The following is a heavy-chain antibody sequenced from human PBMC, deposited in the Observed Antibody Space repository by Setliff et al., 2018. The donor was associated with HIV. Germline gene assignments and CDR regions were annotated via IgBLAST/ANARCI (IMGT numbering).Heavy chain of an antibody. D-gene: IGHD1-26*01. V-gene: IGHV5-51*01. CDR3: VRDQLRHPERWDFDF. CDR1: GYTFTNYW. CDR2: IYPGDSDT. Sequence: GESLKISCRGSGYTFTNYWVGWVRQMPGRGLEWMGIIYPGDSDTRYSPSFQGQVTISADKSTNTLFLQMKNLRVEDTALYYCVRDQLRHPERWDFDFWGQGTLVTVSS. J-gene: IGHJ4*02.